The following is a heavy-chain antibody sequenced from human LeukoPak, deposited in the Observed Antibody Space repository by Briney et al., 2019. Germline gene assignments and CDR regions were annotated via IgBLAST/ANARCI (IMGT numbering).Heavy chain of an antibody. D-gene: IGHD6-13*01. V-gene: IGHV1-2*02. CDR1: GYTFTGYY. CDR3: ARVDWQQLVPYYYYYGMDV. CDR2: INPNSGVT. J-gene: IGHJ6*02. Sequence: ASVKVSCKASGYTFTGYYMHWVRQAPGQGLEWMGWINPNSGVTNYAQKFQGRVTMTRDTSISTAYMELSRLRSDDTAVYYCARVDWQQLVPYYYYYGMDVWGQGTTVTVSS.